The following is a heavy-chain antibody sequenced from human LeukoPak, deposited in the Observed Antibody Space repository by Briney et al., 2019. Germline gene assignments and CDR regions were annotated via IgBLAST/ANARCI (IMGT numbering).Heavy chain of an antibody. J-gene: IGHJ4*02. CDR1: GFTFSSHW. CDR3: VRDLVWDTGRVDY. D-gene: IGHD3/OR15-3a*01. Sequence: GGSLRLSCAASGFTFSSHWMSWVRQAPRKGLEWLANIKEDGSEKYYVDSVKGRFTISRDNAKNSLFLQMNSLRDEDTATYYCVRDLVWDTGRVDYWGQGTLVTVPS. V-gene: IGHV3-7*01. CDR2: IKEDGSEK.